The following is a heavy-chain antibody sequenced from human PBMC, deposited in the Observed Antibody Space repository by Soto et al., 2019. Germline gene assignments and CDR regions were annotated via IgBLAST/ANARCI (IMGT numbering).Heavy chain of an antibody. CDR1: GFTFSLYS. Sequence: PGGSLRLSCAASGFTFSLYSMIWVRQAPGKGLEWVASITSSSSYIYYEDLLKGRFTISRDNAKNSLFLQLDSLRAEDTAVYFCVRARSTDSRPDYWGQGTLVTVSS. CDR2: ITSSSSYI. D-gene: IGHD3-22*01. V-gene: IGHV3-21*01. J-gene: IGHJ4*02. CDR3: VRARSTDSRPDY.